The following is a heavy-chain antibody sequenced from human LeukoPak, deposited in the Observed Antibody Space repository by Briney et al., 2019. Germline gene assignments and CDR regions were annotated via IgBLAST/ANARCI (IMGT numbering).Heavy chain of an antibody. V-gene: IGHV4-61*10. CDR3: ARDQEHCSGTRCYPYWYDS. J-gene: IGHJ5*01. D-gene: IGHD2-2*01. CDR2: MFYSGNT. CDR1: GGSISSSSYH. Sequence: PSETLSLTCTVAGGSISSSSYHWSCIRQPAGKGLECIGRMFYSGNTDYNPSLKSRLTMSIDTSKNQFSLKLSSVTAADTAVYFCARDQEHCSGTRCYPYWYDSWGQGTLVTVSS.